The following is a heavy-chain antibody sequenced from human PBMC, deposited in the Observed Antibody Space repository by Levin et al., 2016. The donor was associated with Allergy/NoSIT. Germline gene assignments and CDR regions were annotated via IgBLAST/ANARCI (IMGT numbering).Heavy chain of an antibody. Sequence: ASVKVSCKASGYTFTNYYIHWVRQAPGQGLEWMGINNPSGGTTTYAQKFQGKFTMTRDTSTSTFYMELNSLTSEDTAVYYCTSSGHGNYYYFDYWGQGTLVTVSS. J-gene: IGHJ4*02. CDR2: NNPSGGTT. V-gene: IGHV1-46*01. CDR1: GYTFTNYY. D-gene: IGHD1-7*01. CDR3: TSSGHGNYYYFDY.